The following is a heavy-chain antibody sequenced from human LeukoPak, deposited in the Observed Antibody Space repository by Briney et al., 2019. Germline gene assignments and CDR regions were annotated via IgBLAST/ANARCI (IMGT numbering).Heavy chain of an antibody. V-gene: IGHV3-30*02. CDR1: GFAFSTYG. D-gene: IGHD2/OR15-2a*01. CDR3: VTGRGYFAIHYYMDV. Sequence: GGSLRLSCAASGFAFSTYGMHWVRQAPDKGLEWVAFIRYDGSVQYYTDSVTGRFTISRDNSKSALYLQMDSLRDEDTAVYSCVTGRGYFAIHYYMDVWGKGTTVTVSS. CDR2: IRYDGSVQ. J-gene: IGHJ6*03.